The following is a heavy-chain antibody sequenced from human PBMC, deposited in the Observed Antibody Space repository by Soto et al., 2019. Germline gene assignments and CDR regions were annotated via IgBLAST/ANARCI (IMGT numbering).Heavy chain of an antibody. Sequence: SETLSLTSTVSGCNIISGSYFWGCIRQPPGKGLEWIGTVYYSGSTYYNPSLRSRVTISVDTSKNQFSLKLNTVTAADTAVYYCVRRGGAVAGTSRFDSWGQGMLVTVSS. J-gene: IGHJ4*02. V-gene: IGHV4-39*01. CDR2: VYYSGST. CDR1: GCNIISGSYF. D-gene: IGHD6-19*01. CDR3: VRRGGAVAGTSRFDS.